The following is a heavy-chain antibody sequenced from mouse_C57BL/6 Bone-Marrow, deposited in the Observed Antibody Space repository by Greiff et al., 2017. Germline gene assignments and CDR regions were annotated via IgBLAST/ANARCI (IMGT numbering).Heavy chain of an antibody. CDR2: IDPEDGET. CDR3: ASITTVVPSYFDV. Sequence: DVQLQESGAELVKPGASVKLSCTASGFNIKDYYMHWVKQRTEQGLEWIGRIDPEDGETKYAPKFQGKATITADTSSNTAYLQLSSLTSEDTAVYYCASITTVVPSYFDVWGTGTTVTVSS. D-gene: IGHD1-1*01. J-gene: IGHJ1*03. V-gene: IGHV14-2*01. CDR1: GFNIKDYY.